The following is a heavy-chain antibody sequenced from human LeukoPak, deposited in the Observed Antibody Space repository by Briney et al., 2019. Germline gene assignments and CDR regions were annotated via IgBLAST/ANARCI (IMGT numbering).Heavy chain of an antibody. D-gene: IGHD6-19*01. Sequence: TGGSLRLSCAASGFTFSDYYMSWIRQPPGKGLEWIGEINHSGSTNYNPSLKSRVTISVDTSKNQFSLKLSSVTAADTAVYYCARRSVAHFDYWGQGTLVTVSS. J-gene: IGHJ4*02. CDR3: ARRSVAHFDY. V-gene: IGHV4-34*01. CDR2: INHSGST. CDR1: GFTFSDYY.